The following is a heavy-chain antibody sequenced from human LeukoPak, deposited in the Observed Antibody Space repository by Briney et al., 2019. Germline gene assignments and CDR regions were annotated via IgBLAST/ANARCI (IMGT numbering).Heavy chain of an antibody. CDR1: GGSISSGGYY. Sequence: TLSLTCTVSGGSISSGGYYWSWIRQHPGKGLEWIGYIYYSGSTYYNPSLKSRVTISVDTSKNQFSLKLSSVTAADTAVYYCARGVVARTVHFDYWGQGTLVTVSS. CDR3: ARGVVARTVHFDY. V-gene: IGHV4-31*03. J-gene: IGHJ4*02. D-gene: IGHD3-22*01. CDR2: IYYSGST.